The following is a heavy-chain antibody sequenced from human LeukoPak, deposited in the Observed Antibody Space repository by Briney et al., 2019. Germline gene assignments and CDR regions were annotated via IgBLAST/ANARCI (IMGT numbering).Heavy chain of an antibody. CDR1: GFTFSSYA. V-gene: IGHV3-23*01. J-gene: IGHJ6*03. CDR3: AKGRLHDYYYYYYMDV. CDR2: ISGSGGST. D-gene: IGHD4-11*01. Sequence: AGGSLRLSCAASGFTFSSYAMSWVRQAPGKGLEWVSAISGSGGSTYYAGSVKGRFTISRDNSKNTLYLQMNSLRAEDTAVYYCAKGRLHDYYYYYYMDVWGKGTTVTVSS.